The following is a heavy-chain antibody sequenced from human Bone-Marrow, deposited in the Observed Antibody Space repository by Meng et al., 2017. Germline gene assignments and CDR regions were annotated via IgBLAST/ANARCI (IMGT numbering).Heavy chain of an antibody. D-gene: IGHD5-12*01. CDR1: GYTFPDYW. Sequence: ASVKVSCKASGYTFPDYWLHWVRRAPGQGLEWMGWMNPNSGNTGYAQKFQGRVTITRNTSISTAYMELSSLRSEDTAVYYCASGSDGGYDFDYWGQGTLVTVSS. V-gene: IGHV1-8*03. CDR2: MNPNSGNT. J-gene: IGHJ4*01. CDR3: ASGSDGGYDFDY.